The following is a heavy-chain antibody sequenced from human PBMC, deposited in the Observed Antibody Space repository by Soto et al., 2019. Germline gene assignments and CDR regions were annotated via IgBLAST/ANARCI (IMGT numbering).Heavy chain of an antibody. Sequence: QVQLVQSGPEVKKPGASVKVSCKASGYTFTNYGISWVRQAPGQGLEWLGWINGYNGNTDYAPKIQDRVTMTTDTYTTTAYLELRSLAFDDTAVYYCARGGSGYEDYWGQGTLVTVSS. D-gene: IGHD5-12*01. CDR1: GYTFTNYG. J-gene: IGHJ4*02. CDR2: INGYNGNT. CDR3: ARGGSGYEDY. V-gene: IGHV1-18*01.